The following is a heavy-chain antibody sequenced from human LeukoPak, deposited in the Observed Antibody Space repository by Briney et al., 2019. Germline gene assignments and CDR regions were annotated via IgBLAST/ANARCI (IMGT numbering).Heavy chain of an antibody. V-gene: IGHV1-2*02. CDR1: GYTFTGYY. Sequence: ASVKVSCKASGYTFTGYYMHWVRQAPGQGLEWMGWINPNSGGTNYAQKFQGRATMTRDTSISTAYMELSRLRSDDTAVYYCARGERRHCSGGSCPSVNWGQGTLVTVSS. CDR2: INPNSGGT. J-gene: IGHJ4*02. CDR3: ARGERRHCSGGSCPSVN. D-gene: IGHD2-15*01.